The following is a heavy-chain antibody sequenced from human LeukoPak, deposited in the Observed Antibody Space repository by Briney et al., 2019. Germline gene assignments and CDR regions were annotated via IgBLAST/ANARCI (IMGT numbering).Heavy chain of an antibody. CDR1: GFTVSSNE. CDR2: ISGGST. V-gene: IGHV3-38-3*01. Sequence: GGSLRLSCAASGFTVSSNEMSWVRQAPGKGLEWVSSISGGSTYYADSRKGRFTISRDNSKNTLYLQMNSLRAEDTAVYYCIAVAGKDYFDYWGQGTLVTVSS. CDR3: IAVAGKDYFDY. D-gene: IGHD6-19*01. J-gene: IGHJ4*02.